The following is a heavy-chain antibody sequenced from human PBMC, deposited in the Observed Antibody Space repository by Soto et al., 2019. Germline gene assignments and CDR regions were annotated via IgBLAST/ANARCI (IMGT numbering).Heavy chain of an antibody. CDR3: AGGGTPIDY. Sequence: QVQLVQSGAEVKKPGASVKVSCKASGYTFTNFGISWVRQAPGQGLEWMGWISAYNGNTNYAQNFQGRVTMTTDTFPRTAYLGLRGLRSDDTGVYYCAGGGTPIDYWGQGTLVTVSS. CDR1: GYTFTNFG. CDR2: ISAYNGNT. J-gene: IGHJ4*02. V-gene: IGHV1-18*01. D-gene: IGHD3-16*01.